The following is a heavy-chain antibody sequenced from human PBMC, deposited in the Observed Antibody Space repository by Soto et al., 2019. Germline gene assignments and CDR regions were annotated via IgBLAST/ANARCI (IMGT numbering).Heavy chain of an antibody. Sequence: GESLKISCKGSGYSFTSYWIGWVRQMPGKGLEWTGIIYPGDSDTRYSPSFQGQVTISADKSISTAYLQWSSLKASDTAMYYCARQAAAGHTAVDVWGQGTTVTVSS. V-gene: IGHV5-51*01. CDR2: IYPGDSDT. J-gene: IGHJ6*02. CDR3: ARQAAAGHTAVDV. CDR1: GYSFTSYW. D-gene: IGHD6-13*01.